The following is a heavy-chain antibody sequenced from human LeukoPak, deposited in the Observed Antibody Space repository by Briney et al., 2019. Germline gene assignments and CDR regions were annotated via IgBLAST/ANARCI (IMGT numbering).Heavy chain of an antibody. J-gene: IGHJ5*02. CDR2: INTNTGNP. V-gene: IGHV7-4-1*02. D-gene: IGHD6-6*01. Sequence: ASVKVSCKASGYTFTSYAMNWVRQAPGQGLEWMGWINTNTGNPTYAQGFTGRFVFSLDTSVSTAYLQISSLKAEDTAVYYCATAERIAARHRWFDPWGQGTLVTVSS. CDR3: ATAERIAARHRWFDP. CDR1: GYTFTSYA.